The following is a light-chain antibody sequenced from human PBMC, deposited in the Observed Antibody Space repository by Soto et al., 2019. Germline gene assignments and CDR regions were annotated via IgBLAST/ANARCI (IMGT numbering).Light chain of an antibody. Sequence: QSALTQPASVSGSPGQSITISCTGTSSDVGGYKYVSWYQQHPGKAPKLMIYEVSNRPSGVSKRFSGSKSGNTASLTISGLQAEDEADYYCSSYTTSSTHWVFGGGTKVTVL. CDR3: SSYTTSSTHWV. CDR1: SSDVGGYKY. CDR2: EVS. J-gene: IGLJ3*02. V-gene: IGLV2-14*01.